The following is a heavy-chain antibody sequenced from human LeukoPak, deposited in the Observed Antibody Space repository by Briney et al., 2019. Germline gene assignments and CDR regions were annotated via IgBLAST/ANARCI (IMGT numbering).Heavy chain of an antibody. CDR3: ARTLWTMGRVLWFGDYFDY. CDR1: GYTFTSYY. D-gene: IGHD3-10*01. Sequence: ASVKVSCKASGYTFTSYYMHWVRQAPGQGLEWMGIINPSGGSTSYAQKFQGRVTMTRNMSTSTVYMELSSLRAEDTAVYYCARTLWTMGRVLWFGDYFDYWGQGTLVTVSS. V-gene: IGHV1-46*01. CDR2: INPSGGST. J-gene: IGHJ4*02.